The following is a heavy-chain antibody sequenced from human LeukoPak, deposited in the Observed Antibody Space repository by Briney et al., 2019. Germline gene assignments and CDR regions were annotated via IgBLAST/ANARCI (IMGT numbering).Heavy chain of an antibody. CDR1: GYSFTSYW. CDR3: ARPAYSGSWPFDY. V-gene: IGHV5-51*01. Sequence: GESLKISCKASGYSFTSYWICWVRQMPGKGLEWLGIIYPGDSDFRYSPSLQGQVTISADKSISTTYLQWSSLKASDTAMYYCARPAYSGSWPFDYWGQGTLVTVSS. CDR2: IYPGDSDF. D-gene: IGHD6-13*01. J-gene: IGHJ4*02.